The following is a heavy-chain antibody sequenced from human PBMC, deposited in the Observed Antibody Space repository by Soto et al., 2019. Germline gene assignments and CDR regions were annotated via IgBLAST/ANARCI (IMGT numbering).Heavy chain of an antibody. D-gene: IGHD4-17*01. CDR3: ARPTVTHESDY. V-gene: IGHV4-38-2*01. CDR2: IYQSGST. Sequence: PSETLSLTCAVSGHSISSAYNWGWFRQPPGKGLEWLGTIYQSGSTYYNPSLKSRVTISVDTSKNQFSLKLRSVTAADTAVYFCARPTVTHESDYWGQGTLVTVSS. CDR1: GHSISSAYN. J-gene: IGHJ4*02.